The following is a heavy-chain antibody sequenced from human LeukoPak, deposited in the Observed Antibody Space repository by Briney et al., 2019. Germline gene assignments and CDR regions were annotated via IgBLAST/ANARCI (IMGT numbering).Heavy chain of an antibody. J-gene: IGHJ4*02. D-gene: IGHD3-9*01. CDR3: TTDLMTSGYYDILTGYPSLDYFDY. CDR2: IKSKTDGGTT. Sequence: GGSLRLSCAASGFTFSNAWMSWVRQAPGKGLEWVGRIKSKTDGGTTDYAAPVKGRFTISRDDSKNTLYLQMNSLKTEDTAVYYCTTDLMTSGYYDILTGYPSLDYFDYWGQGTLVTVSS. V-gene: IGHV3-15*01. CDR1: GFTFSNAW.